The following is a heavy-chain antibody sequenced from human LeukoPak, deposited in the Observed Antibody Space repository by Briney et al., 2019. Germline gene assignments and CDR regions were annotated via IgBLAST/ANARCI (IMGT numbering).Heavy chain of an antibody. Sequence: GGSLRLSCAASGFTFSSYWMSWDRQAPGKGLEWVANIKRDGSEKYYVDSVKGRFTISRDNAKNSLYLQMNSLRAEDTAVYYCGLGGWLDYWGQGTLVTVSS. CDR2: IKRDGSEK. D-gene: IGHD6-19*01. CDR1: GFTFSSYW. CDR3: GLGGWLDY. J-gene: IGHJ4*02. V-gene: IGHV3-7*01.